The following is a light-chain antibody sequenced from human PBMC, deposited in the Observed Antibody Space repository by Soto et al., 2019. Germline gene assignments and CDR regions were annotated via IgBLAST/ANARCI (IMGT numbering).Light chain of an antibody. CDR3: ASYAGSNTV. CDR2: EVS. CDR1: SSDVGAYNY. Sequence: QSVLTQPASASGSPGQSVTIYCTGTSSDVGAYNYVSWFQQHPGKAPKLLIFEVSERPSGVPDRFSGSKSGNTASLTVSGLQAEDEADYYCASYAGSNTVFGGGTKVTV. J-gene: IGLJ3*02. V-gene: IGLV2-8*01.